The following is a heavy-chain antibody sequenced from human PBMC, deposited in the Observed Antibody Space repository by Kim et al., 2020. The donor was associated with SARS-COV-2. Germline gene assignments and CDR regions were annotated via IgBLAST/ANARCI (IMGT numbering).Heavy chain of an antibody. CDR1: GFTFSNYA. Sequence: GGSLRLSCAASGFTFSNYAMRWVRQAPGKGLEWVSAISGSGGSTHYADSVKGRFTISRDNSKNTLYLQMNSLRAEDTAVYYCAKDPYYAFWSGYCFGYWGQGALVTVSS. CDR3: AKDPYYAFWSGYCFGY. CDR2: ISGSGGST. V-gene: IGHV3-23*01. J-gene: IGHJ4*02. D-gene: IGHD3-3*01.